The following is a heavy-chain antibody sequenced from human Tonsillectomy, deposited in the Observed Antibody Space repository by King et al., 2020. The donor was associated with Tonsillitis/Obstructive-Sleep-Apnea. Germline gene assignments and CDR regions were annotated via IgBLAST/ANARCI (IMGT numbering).Heavy chain of an antibody. D-gene: IGHD4-17*01. J-gene: IGHJ6*03. CDR3: ARTTTVLDYYYYYYMDV. CDR2: IYYSGST. Sequence: QLQESGPGLVKPSETLSLTCTVSGGSISSYYWSWIRQPPGKGLEWIGYIYYSGSTNYNPSLKCRVTISLDTSKNQFSLKLSSVTAADTAVYYCARTTTVLDYYYYYYMDVWGKGTTVTVSS. V-gene: IGHV4-59*01. CDR1: GGSISSYY.